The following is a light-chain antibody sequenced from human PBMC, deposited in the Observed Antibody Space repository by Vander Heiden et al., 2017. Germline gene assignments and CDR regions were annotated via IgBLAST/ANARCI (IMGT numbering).Light chain of an antibody. Sequence: EIVMTQSPATLSVSPGERATLSCRASQTISTNLAWYQQRPGQAPRLLIYGASTRATGVPATFSGSGSGTEFTLTISSLQSEDFAVYYCQQHSNWPWTFGQGTKVVIK. V-gene: IGKV3-15*01. CDR3: QQHSNWPWT. J-gene: IGKJ1*01. CDR1: QTISTN. CDR2: GAS.